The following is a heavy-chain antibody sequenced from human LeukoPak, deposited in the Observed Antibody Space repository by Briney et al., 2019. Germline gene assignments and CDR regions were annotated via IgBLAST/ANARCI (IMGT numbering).Heavy chain of an antibody. J-gene: IGHJ4*02. D-gene: IGHD3-10*01. CDR3: ARDRGEIVNYGSYYFDY. V-gene: IGHV1-46*01. CDR2: INPRGGST. CDR1: GYTFTSYY. Sequence: ASVKVSCKASGYTFTSYYMHWVRQAPGQGLEWMGIINPRGGSTTYAQKFQGRVTMTRDTSTSTVYTELSSLRSEDTAVYYCARDRGEIVNYGSYYFDYWGQGTLVTVSS.